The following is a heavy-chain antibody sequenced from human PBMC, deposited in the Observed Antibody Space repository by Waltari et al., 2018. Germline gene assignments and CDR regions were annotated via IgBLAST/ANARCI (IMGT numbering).Heavy chain of an antibody. V-gene: IGHV3-48*03. D-gene: IGHD6-13*01. J-gene: IGHJ4*02. CDR2: SSSSGSTI. CDR1: GFTFSSYE. CDR3: ARVRDSSWSVDY. Sequence: EVQLVESGGGLVQPGGSLRLSCAASGFTFSSYEMIWVRQARGKGLEWVSYSSSSGSTIYYADSWKGRFTISRDNAKNSLYLQMNSLRAEDTAVDYCARVRDSSWSVDYWGQGTLVTVSS.